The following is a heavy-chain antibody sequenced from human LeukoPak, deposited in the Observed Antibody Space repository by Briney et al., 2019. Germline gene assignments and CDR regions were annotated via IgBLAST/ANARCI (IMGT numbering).Heavy chain of an antibody. J-gene: IGHJ4*02. CDR1: GYTFTGYY. V-gene: IGHV1-2*02. D-gene: IGHD6-19*01. Sequence: ASVKVSCKASGYTFTGYYMQWVRQAPGQGLEWMGWINPNSGGTNYAQKFQGRVTMTRDTSISTAYMELSRLRSDDTAVYYCARDLTMARGVRIIAVAGTTWGNHFDYWGQGTLVTVSS. CDR2: INPNSGGT. CDR3: ARDLTMARGVRIIAVAGTTWGNHFDY.